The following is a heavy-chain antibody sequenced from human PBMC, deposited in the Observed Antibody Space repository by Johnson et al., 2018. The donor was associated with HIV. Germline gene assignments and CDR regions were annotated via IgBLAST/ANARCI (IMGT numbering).Heavy chain of an antibody. J-gene: IGHJ3*02. CDR1: GFTFSSYG. D-gene: IGHD1-1*01. CDR2: ISYDGSNK. CDR3: ANRRGIGDGTTGSLDI. V-gene: IGHV3-30*18. Sequence: QVQLVESGGGVVQPGRSLRLSCVASGFTFSSYGMHWVRQAPGKGLAWVAVISYDGSNKYYADSVKGRFTISRDNSKNTLFLQMNSLRPEDTAVYYCANRRGIGDGTTGSLDIWGQGTMVTVSS.